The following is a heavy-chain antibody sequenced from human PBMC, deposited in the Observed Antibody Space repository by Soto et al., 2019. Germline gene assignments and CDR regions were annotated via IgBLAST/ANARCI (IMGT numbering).Heavy chain of an antibody. J-gene: IGHJ4*02. D-gene: IGHD6-13*01. V-gene: IGHV4-30-2*01. Sequence: ASETLSLTXAVSGGSLSSGGYSWSWIRRPPGKGLEWIGYIHHSGNTDYNPSLKSRVTISVDRSKNQFSLKLSSVTAADTAVYYCARGGNSWYDYWGQGTQVTVSS. CDR1: GGSLSSGGYS. CDR2: IHHSGNT. CDR3: ARGGNSWYDY.